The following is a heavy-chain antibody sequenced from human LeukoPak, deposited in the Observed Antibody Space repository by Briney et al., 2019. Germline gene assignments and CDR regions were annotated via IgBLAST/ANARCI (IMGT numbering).Heavy chain of an antibody. CDR3: AKACMTGSGETNDY. V-gene: IGHV3-23*01. D-gene: IGHD2-21*01. Sequence: GGSLRLSCAASGFTFSSYGMSWVRQAPGKGLEWVSAISGSGGSTYYADSVKGRFTISRDNSKNTLYLQMNSLGAEDTAVYYCAKACMTGSGETNDYWGQGTLVTVSS. CDR2: ISGSGGST. J-gene: IGHJ4*02. CDR1: GFTFSSYG.